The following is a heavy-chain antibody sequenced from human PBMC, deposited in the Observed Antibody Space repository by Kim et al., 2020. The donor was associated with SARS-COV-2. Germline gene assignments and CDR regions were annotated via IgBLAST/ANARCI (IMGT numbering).Heavy chain of an antibody. V-gene: IGHV3-23*01. CDR1: GFTFSSSP. J-gene: IGHJ4*02. D-gene: IGHD5-18*01. CDR2: ISGSGDTT. CDR3: ATRRIQLLYLFDF. Sequence: GGSLRLSCAASGFTFSSSPMTWVRQAPGKGLEWVSVISGSGDTTLYADSVKGRFTISRDNSKNTLYLQMNSLRADDTAVYFCATRRIQLLYLFDFWGQGTLVTVSS.